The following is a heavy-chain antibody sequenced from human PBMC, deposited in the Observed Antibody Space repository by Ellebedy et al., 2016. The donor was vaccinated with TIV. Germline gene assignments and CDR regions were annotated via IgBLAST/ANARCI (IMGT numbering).Heavy chain of an antibody. J-gene: IGHJ3*02. CDR3: ARSRDAYNIDAFDI. CDR1: GASISTGDYY. V-gene: IGHV4-61*08. Sequence: MPSETLSLTCIVSGASISTGDYYWSWIRQPPGKGPEWIGYIYYSGSTNYNPSLKSRVTISEDTSKNQFSLKLSSVTAADTAVYYCARSRDAYNIDAFDIWGQGTMVTVSS. D-gene: IGHD5-24*01. CDR2: IYYSGST.